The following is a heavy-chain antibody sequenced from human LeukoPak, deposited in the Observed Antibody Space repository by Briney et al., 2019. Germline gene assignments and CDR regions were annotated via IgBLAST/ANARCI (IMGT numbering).Heavy chain of an antibody. CDR1: GFTFSSYG. CDR2: ISGSGGST. J-gene: IGHJ4*02. Sequence: GGSLRLSCAASGFTFSSYGMSWVRQAPGKGLEWVSAISGSGGSTYYADSVKGRFTISRDNSKNTLYLQMNSLKTEDTAVYYCTTGLLWFGELLSYFDYWGQGTLVTVSS. CDR3: TTGLLWFGELLSYFDY. V-gene: IGHV3-23*01. D-gene: IGHD3-10*01.